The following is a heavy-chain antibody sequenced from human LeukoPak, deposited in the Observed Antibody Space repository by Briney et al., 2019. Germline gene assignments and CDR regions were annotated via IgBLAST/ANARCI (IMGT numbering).Heavy chain of an antibody. CDR1: GFRFSNYA. V-gene: IGHV3-23*01. CDR3: AKLWFGELGAVYFDY. CDR2: IGGSGSST. D-gene: IGHD3-10*01. J-gene: IGHJ4*02. Sequence: QPGGSLRLSCAASGFRFSNYAMSWVRQAPGKGLEWVSGIGGSGSSTYYADSVKGRFTISRDNSNNTLYLQMNSLRAEDTAVYYCAKLWFGELGAVYFDYWAREPWSPSPQ.